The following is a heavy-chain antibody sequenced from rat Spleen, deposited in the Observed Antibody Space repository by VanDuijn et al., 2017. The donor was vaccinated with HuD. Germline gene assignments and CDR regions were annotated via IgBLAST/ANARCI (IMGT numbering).Heavy chain of an antibody. D-gene: IGHD1-11*01. CDR3: ARLRALDYLMNA. Sequence: EVQLVESGGGLVQPGRSLKLSCAASGFTLSDYYMAWVRQVPTKGLEWVATISYEGSGSYYGDSVKGRFTISRDNAKNTLYLEMNSLRSEDTATYYCARLRALDYLMNAWGQGASVTVSS. V-gene: IGHV5-22*01. CDR2: ISYEGSGS. J-gene: IGHJ4*01. CDR1: GFTLSDYY.